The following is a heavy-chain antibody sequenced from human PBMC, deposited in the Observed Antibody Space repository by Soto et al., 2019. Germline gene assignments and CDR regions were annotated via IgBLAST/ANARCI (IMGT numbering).Heavy chain of an antibody. CDR1: GFTFGTTD. J-gene: IGHJ5*02. D-gene: IGHD3-10*01. CDR3: VTNSGRFNT. CDR2: IDGSGGIT. Sequence: QLLQSGGGLVQPGGSLTLSCAASGFTFGTTDMSWVRQAPGEGLEWVSTIDGSGGITYYADSVKGRFTISRDNSRNTVYLQMNSLRGDDTALYYCVTNSGRFNTWGQGALVTVSS. V-gene: IGHV3-23*01.